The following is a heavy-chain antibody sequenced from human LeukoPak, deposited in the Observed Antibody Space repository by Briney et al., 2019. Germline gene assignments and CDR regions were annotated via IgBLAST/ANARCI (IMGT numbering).Heavy chain of an antibody. J-gene: IGHJ4*02. CDR3: YTSAGY. D-gene: IGHD1-14*01. CDR2: IKSDGST. CDR1: GFTFSTYW. V-gene: IGHV3-74*01. Sequence: PGGSLRLSCAASGFTFSTYWMHWVRQAPGKGLVWVSRIKSDGSTNYADSVKGRFTISRDNAKNTVSLQMNSLRAEDTAVYYCYTSAGYWGQGTLVTVSS.